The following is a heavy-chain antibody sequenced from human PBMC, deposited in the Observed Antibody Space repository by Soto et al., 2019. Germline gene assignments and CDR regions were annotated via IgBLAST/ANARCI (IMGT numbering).Heavy chain of an antibody. CDR1: GYTFTDYG. CDR3: ARDYLDCSGGGCYSRSRFDP. V-gene: IGHV1-18*01. CDR2: IRPYNGNT. D-gene: IGHD2-15*01. J-gene: IGHJ5*02. Sequence: QVQLVQSGAEVVKPGASVKVSCKASGYTFTDYGINWVRQAPGQGLEWMGWIRPYNGNTNYAQKFQGRVTMTTDTYTTTAYMELRALRSDDTAVYYCARDYLDCSGGGCYSRSRFDPWGQGTLVTVSS.